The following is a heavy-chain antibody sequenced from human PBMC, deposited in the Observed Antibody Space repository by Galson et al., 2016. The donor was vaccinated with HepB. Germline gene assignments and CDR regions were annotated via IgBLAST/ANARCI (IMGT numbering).Heavy chain of an antibody. CDR1: GFTFGDYT. Sequence: SLRLSCAASGFTFGDYTMSWVRQAPGKGLEWVSTITGRGDSAYYADSVKGRFTISRDNSQNTLFLQMNSLRAEDTAIYYFAKHAKPYNYYAMDVWGQGTTVTVSS. D-gene: IGHD4/OR15-4a*01. J-gene: IGHJ6*02. CDR3: AKHAKPYNYYAMDV. CDR2: ITGRGDSA. V-gene: IGHV3-23*01.